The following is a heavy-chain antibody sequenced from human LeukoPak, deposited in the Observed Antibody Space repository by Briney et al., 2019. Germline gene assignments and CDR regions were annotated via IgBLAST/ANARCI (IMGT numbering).Heavy chain of an antibody. CDR1: GFTVSSNY. CDR2: IYSGGSK. CDR3: AKHGSSYYFDY. V-gene: IGHV3-53*01. Sequence: GGSLRLSCAASGFTVSSNYMSWVRQAPGKGLEWVSGIYSGGSKYYADSVKGRFIISRDNSENTLSLQMNSLRAEDTAVYYCAKHGSSYYFDYWGQGTLVTVSS. D-gene: IGHD2-15*01. J-gene: IGHJ4*02.